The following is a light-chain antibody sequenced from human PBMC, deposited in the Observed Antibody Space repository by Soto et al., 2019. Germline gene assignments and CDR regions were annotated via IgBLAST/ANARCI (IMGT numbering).Light chain of an antibody. J-gene: IGKJ1*01. Sequence: EIVLTQSPGTLSLSAGERATLSCRASQSVSSYYLAWYQQKPGQAPRLLIYAASSRATGIPDRFSGGGSGTDFTLTISRLEPEDFAVYYCQQYAGSRTFGQGTKVDIK. V-gene: IGKV3-20*01. CDR3: QQYAGSRT. CDR1: QSVSSYY. CDR2: AAS.